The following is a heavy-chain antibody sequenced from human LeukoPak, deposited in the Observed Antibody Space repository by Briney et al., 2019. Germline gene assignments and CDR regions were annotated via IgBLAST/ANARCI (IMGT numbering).Heavy chain of an antibody. CDR1: GGSIRSYY. V-gene: IGHV4-59*08. CDR2: IHYSEST. Sequence: PSETLSLTCTVSGGSIRSYYWGWIRQPPGKGLEWIGYIHYSESTKYNPSLKSRVTMSVDTSKNQFSLKLSSVTAADTAVYYCASRSGSFSDALDIWGQGALVTVSS. D-gene: IGHD3-10*01. J-gene: IGHJ3*02. CDR3: ASRSGSFSDALDI.